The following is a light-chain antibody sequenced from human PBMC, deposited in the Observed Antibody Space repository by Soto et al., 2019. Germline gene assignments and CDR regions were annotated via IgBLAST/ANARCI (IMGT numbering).Light chain of an antibody. CDR1: SGHSSYI. CDR2: LEGSGSY. J-gene: IGLJ3*02. Sequence: QSVLTQSSSASASLGSSVKLTCTLSSGHSSYIIAWHQQQPGKAPRYLMKLEGSGSYNKGSGVPDRFSGSSSGADRYLTISNFQFEDEADYYCQTWDSNTHVFGGGTQLTVL. CDR3: QTWDSNTHV. V-gene: IGLV4-60*02.